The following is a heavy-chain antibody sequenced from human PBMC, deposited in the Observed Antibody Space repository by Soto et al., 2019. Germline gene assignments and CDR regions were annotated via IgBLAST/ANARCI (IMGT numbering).Heavy chain of an antibody. D-gene: IGHD3-3*01. V-gene: IGHV4-39*01. Sequence: SETLSLTCTVSGGSISSSSYYWGWIRQPPGKGLEWIGSIYYSGSTYYNPSLKTRVTISVDTSKTRFSLKLSFVTAADTAVYYCARQSIFGVVIIPYYFDYWGQGTLVTVSS. CDR3: ARQSIFGVVIIPYYFDY. J-gene: IGHJ4*02. CDR1: GGSISSSSYY. CDR2: IYYSGST.